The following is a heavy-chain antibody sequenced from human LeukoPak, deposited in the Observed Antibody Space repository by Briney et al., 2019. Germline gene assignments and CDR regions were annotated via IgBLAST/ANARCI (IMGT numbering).Heavy chain of an antibody. CDR2: VSFDGSYI. CDR1: GFTFSSYA. Sequence: GVSLRLSCAACGFTFSSYAMHWLRQAPGKGLQGVSVVSFDGSYIYYADSVRGRFTISRDKSKYTLYLQMHRLRAEDTSVCYCAKSPTFYDSSGYYYYAMDVWGQGTTVTVSS. V-gene: IGHV3-30*01. J-gene: IGHJ6*02. CDR3: AKSPTFYDSSGYYYYAMDV. D-gene: IGHD3-22*01.